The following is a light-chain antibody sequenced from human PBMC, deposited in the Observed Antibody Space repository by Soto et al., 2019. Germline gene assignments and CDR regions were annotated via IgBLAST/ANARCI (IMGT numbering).Light chain of an antibody. Sequence: QSVLTQPASVPGSPGQSITLSCTGTSSDIGGYDYVSWYQRHPGKAPKLIIYDVNNRPSGVSNRFSGSKSGNTASLTISGLQAEDEADYYCTSYASGSSHVVFGGGTKVTVL. V-gene: IGLV2-14*01. CDR2: DVN. J-gene: IGLJ2*01. CDR1: SSDIGGYDY. CDR3: TSYASGSSHVV.